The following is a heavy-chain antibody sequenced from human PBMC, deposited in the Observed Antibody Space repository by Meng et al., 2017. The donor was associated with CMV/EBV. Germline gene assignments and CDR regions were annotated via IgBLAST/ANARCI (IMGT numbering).Heavy chain of an antibody. V-gene: IGHV4-59*01. J-gene: IGHJ5*02. CDR3: ARAVVVVPAATGWFDP. D-gene: IGHD2-2*01. Sequence: GSLRLSCTVSGGSISSYYWSWIRQPPGKGLEWIGYIYYSGSTNYNPSLKSRVTISVDTSKNQFSLKLSSVTAADTAVYYCARAVVVVPAATGWFDPWGQG. CDR2: IYYSGST. CDR1: GGSISSYY.